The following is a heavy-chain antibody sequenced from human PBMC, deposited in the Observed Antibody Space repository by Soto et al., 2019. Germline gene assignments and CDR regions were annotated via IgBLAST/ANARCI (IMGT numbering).Heavy chain of an antibody. CDR3: AREGQYYDFGSGPGPAAYYFDY. D-gene: IGHD3-3*01. CDR2: IYYSGST. Sequence: QVQLQESGPGLVKPSQTLSLTCTVSGGSISSGGYYWIWIRQHPGKGLEWIGYIYYSGSTCYNPSLKSRVTISVDTSKSQFSLKRSSVTAADTAVYYCAREGQYYDFGSGPGPAAYYFDYWGQGTRVTVSS. J-gene: IGHJ4*02. V-gene: IGHV4-31*03. CDR1: GGSISSGGYY.